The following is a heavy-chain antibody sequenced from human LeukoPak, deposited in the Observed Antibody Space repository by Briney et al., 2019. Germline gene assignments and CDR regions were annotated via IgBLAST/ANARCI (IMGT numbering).Heavy chain of an antibody. CDR1: GFTFSSYA. J-gene: IGHJ6*02. V-gene: IGHV3-23*01. CDR3: VRGYSFGPYGMDV. Sequence: LPGGSLRLSCAASGFTFSSYAMAWVRQAPGKGLEWVSAISDSGGSTYYADSVKGRFTISRDNSKNTPYLQMSSLRAEDTAVYFCVRGYSFGPYGMDVWGQGTTVTVSS. D-gene: IGHD2-15*01. CDR2: ISDSGGST.